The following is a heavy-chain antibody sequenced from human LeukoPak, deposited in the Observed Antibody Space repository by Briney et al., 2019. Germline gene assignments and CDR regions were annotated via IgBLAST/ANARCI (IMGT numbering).Heavy chain of an antibody. CDR1: GGSISSYY. CDR2: IYYSGST. D-gene: IGHD6-13*01. CDR3: ARHEAAAGAFDI. V-gene: IGHV4-59*08. J-gene: IGHJ3*02. Sequence: SETLSLTCTVSGGSISSYYWSWIRQPPGKGLEWIGYIYYSGSTNYNPSLKSRVTISVDTSKNQFSLKLSSVTAADTAVYYCARHEAAAGAFDIWGQGTMIIVSS.